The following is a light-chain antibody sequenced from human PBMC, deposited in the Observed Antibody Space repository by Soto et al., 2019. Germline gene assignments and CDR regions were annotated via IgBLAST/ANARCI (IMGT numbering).Light chain of an antibody. CDR1: QSISSRN. V-gene: IGKV3-20*01. Sequence: EIVLTQSPGTLSLSPGERATLSCRASQSISSRNLAWYQQKPGQAPRLLIYGASSRATGIPDRFSGSGSGTDFTLTISRLEPEDFAMYYCQQYGTSPWTFGQGTKVDNK. CDR3: QQYGTSPWT. J-gene: IGKJ1*01. CDR2: GAS.